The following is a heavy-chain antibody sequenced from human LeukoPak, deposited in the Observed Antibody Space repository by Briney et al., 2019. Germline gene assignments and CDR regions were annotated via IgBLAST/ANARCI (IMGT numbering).Heavy chain of an antibody. D-gene: IGHD1-26*01. CDR2: NSDGSST. CDR3: ARPGIVGATRWFDP. V-gene: IGHV3-74*01. Sequence: GGSLTLSCAASGFTFSSCWMHWVRQAPGKGLVWVSRNSDGSSTSYADSVKGRFTISRDNAKNTLYLQMNSLRAEDTAVYYCARPGIVGATRWFDPWGQGTLVTVSS. J-gene: IGHJ5*02. CDR1: GFTFSSCW.